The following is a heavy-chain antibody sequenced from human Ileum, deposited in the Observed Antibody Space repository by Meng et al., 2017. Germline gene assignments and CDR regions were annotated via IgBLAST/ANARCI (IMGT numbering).Heavy chain of an antibody. J-gene: IGHJ4*02. CDR2: ISYDGSNK. CDR3: ARSLGYGDYWSY. CDR1: GFTFSSYA. Sequence: QVQLVESGGGVVQPGRSLSLSCAASGFTFSSYAMHWVRQAPGKGLEWVAVISYDGSNKYYADSVKGRFTISRDNSKNTLYLQMNSLRAEDTAVYYCARSLGYGDYWSYWGQGTLVTVSS. D-gene: IGHD4-17*01. V-gene: IGHV3-30*01.